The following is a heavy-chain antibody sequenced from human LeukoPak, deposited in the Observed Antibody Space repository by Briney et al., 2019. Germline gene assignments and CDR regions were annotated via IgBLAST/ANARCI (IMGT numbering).Heavy chain of an antibody. Sequence: GGSLRLSCAASGFTFSTFSMNWVRQAPGKGLEWVSYISSSSSTIYYAESVKGRFTISRDNAKNSLYPQMNSLRAEDTAVYYCARDFYAAVAGTAGFDYWGQGTLVTVSS. V-gene: IGHV3-48*04. CDR1: GFTFSTFS. J-gene: IGHJ4*02. CDR3: ARDFYAAVAGTAGFDY. CDR2: ISSSSSTI. D-gene: IGHD6-19*01.